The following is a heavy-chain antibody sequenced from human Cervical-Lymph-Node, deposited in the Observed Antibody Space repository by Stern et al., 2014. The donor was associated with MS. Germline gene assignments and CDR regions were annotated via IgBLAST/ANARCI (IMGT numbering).Heavy chain of an antibody. CDR2: IIRSGDTI. J-gene: IGHJ6*02. CDR1: GFTFTDHY. V-gene: IGHV3-11*01. Sequence: VQLLESGGGLVKPGESLRLSCAASGFTFTDHYLSWIRQAPGKGLEWVSYIIRSGDTIYYADSVKGRFTISRDIVKNSLYLQMNSLRAEDAALYYCARGGSAYYYGMDVWGQGTAVTVSS. CDR3: ARGGSAYYYGMDV.